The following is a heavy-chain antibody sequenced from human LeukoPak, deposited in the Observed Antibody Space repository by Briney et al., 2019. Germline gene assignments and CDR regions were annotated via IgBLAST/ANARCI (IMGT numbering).Heavy chain of an antibody. J-gene: IGHJ4*02. CDR2: IYDSGST. CDR1: GGSISNYY. Sequence: SETLSLTCTVSGGSISNYYWTWIRQPPGQGLEWIGYIYDSGSTKYNPSLNSRVTISLDTSKNQFSLMLRSLTAADTAVYYCARRYTASPGERFDYWGQGTLVTVSS. CDR3: ARRYTASPGERFDY. D-gene: IGHD2-2*02. V-gene: IGHV4-59*08.